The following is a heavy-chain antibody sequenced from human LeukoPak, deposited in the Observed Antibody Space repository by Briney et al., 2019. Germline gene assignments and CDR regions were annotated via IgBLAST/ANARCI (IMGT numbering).Heavy chain of an antibody. D-gene: IGHD2-15*01. V-gene: IGHV4-34*01. CDR1: GGSFSGYY. Sequence: SETLSLTCAVYGGSFSGYYWSWIRQPPGKGLEWIGEINHSGSTNYNPSLKSRVTISVDTSKNQFSLKLSSVTAADTAVYYCASFERSSGGRIGGYWGQGTLVTVSS. CDR2: INHSGST. J-gene: IGHJ4*02. CDR3: ASFERSSGGRIGGY.